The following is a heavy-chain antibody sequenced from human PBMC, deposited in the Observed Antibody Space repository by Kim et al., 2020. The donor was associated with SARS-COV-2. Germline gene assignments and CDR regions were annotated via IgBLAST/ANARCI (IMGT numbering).Heavy chain of an antibody. CDR1: GFTFVNYA. CDR2: ISGDGGRT. V-gene: IGHV3-43*02. J-gene: IGHJ6*02. CDR3: ARWDGDTTGYYYHGLDV. D-gene: IGHD3-9*01. Sequence: GGSLRLSCAASGFTFVNYAMHWVRQVPGKGLEWVSLISGDGGRTYYAGSVWGRFTISRDNIKNSLYLQMNDLRIEDTALYYCARWDGDTTGYYYHGLDVWGQGTTVAVSS.